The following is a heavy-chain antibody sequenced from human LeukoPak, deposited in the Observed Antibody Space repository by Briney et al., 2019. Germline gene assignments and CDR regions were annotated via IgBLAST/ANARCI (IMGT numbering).Heavy chain of an antibody. Sequence: SETLSLTCTVSGGSISSSSYYWGWIRQPPGKGLEWIGSIYYSGSTYYNPSLKSRVTISVDTSKNQFSLKLSPVTAADTAVYYCATSRGTGRLTLLFDYWGQGTLVTVSS. CDR1: GGSISSSSYY. J-gene: IGHJ4*02. CDR2: IYYSGST. D-gene: IGHD3/OR15-3a*01. CDR3: ATSRGTGRLTLLFDY. V-gene: IGHV4-39*07.